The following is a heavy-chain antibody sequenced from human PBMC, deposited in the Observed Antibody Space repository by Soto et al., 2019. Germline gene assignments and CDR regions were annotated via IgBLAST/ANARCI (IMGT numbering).Heavy chain of an antibody. Sequence: SETLSLTCAVYGGSFSGYYWSWIRQPPGKGLEWFGEINHSGSTNYNPSLKSRVTISVDTSKNQFSLKLSSVTAADTAVYYCSGSGSYRPFDYWGQGTLVTVSS. V-gene: IGHV4-34*01. D-gene: IGHD3-10*01. CDR1: GGSFSGYY. CDR3: SGSGSYRPFDY. J-gene: IGHJ4*02. CDR2: INHSGST.